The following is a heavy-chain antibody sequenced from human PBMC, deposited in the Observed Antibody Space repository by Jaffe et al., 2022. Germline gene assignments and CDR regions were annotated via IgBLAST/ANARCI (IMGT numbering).Heavy chain of an antibody. Sequence: QVQLQESGPGLVKPSGTLSLTCAVSGGSISSSNWWSWVRQPPGKGLEWIGEIYHSGSTNYNPSLKSRVTISVDKSKNQFSLKLSSVTAADTAVYYCARGPISGIAVAGTLPPPSDAFDIWGQGTMVTVSS. V-gene: IGHV4-4*02. J-gene: IGHJ3*02. D-gene: IGHD6-19*01. CDR1: GGSISSSNW. CDR3: ARGPISGIAVAGTLPPPSDAFDI. CDR2: IYHSGST.